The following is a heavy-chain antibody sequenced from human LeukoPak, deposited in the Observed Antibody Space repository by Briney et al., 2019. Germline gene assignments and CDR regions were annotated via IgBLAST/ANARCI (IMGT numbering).Heavy chain of an antibody. CDR3: ARDIVVAADY. D-gene: IGHD2-15*01. CDR1: GFILSSYG. Sequence: AGRSLRLSCAASGFILSSYGMHWVRQGPGKGLEWVAIISYDGSNKYYVDSVKGRFTISRDNAKNSLYLQMNSLRAEDTAVYYCARDIVVAADYWGQGTLVTVSS. V-gene: IGHV3-30*03. J-gene: IGHJ4*02. CDR2: ISYDGSNK.